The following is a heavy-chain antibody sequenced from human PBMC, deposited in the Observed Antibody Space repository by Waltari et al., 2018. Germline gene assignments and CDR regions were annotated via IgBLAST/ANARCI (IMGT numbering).Heavy chain of an antibody. J-gene: IGHJ4*02. V-gene: IGHV4-4*07. D-gene: IGHD3-10*01. Sequence: QVQLQESGPGLVKPSETLSLTCTVSGGSISGSYWSWIRQPAGKGLEWIGRIYSGGSTDYNPPLKSRPTMSVDTSKNQDSLELSSVTDADTAVYYCARVNGRESREAFDYWGQGTLVTVSS. CDR3: ARVNGRESREAFDY. CDR2: IYSGGST. CDR1: GGSISGSY.